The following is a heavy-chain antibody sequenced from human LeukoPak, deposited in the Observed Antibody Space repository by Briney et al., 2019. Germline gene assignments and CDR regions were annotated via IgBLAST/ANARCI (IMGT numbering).Heavy chain of an antibody. J-gene: IGHJ4*02. CDR2: IKQDGSEK. Sequence: GGSLRLSCAASGFTSSSYWMSWVRQAPGKGLEWVANIKQDGSEKYYVDSVKGRFTISRDNAKNSLYLQMNSLRAEDTAVYYCASDANWGQGTLVTVSS. CDR1: GFTSSSYW. V-gene: IGHV3-7*05. CDR3: ASDAN.